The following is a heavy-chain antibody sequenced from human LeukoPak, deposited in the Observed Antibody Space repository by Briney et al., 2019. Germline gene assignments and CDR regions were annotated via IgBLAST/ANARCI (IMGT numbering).Heavy chain of an antibody. CDR3: ARDSAQRYSGYDRLGY. D-gene: IGHD5-12*01. V-gene: IGHV1-2*06. J-gene: IGHJ4*02. Sequence: ASVKVSCKASGYTFTGYYMHWVRQAPGQGLKWMGRINPNSGGTNYAQKFQGRVTMTRDTSISTAYMELSRLRSDDTAVYYCARDSAQRYSGYDRLGYWGQGTLVTVSS. CDR2: INPNSGGT. CDR1: GYTFTGYY.